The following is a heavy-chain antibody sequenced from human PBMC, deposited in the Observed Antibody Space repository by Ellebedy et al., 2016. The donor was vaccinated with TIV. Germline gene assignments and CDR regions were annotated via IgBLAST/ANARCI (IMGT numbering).Heavy chain of an antibody. CDR3: AREYQEFYFDS. CDR2: MWYDGSHK. J-gene: IGHJ4*02. CDR1: GFTFSSYG. Sequence: GGSLRLSCAASGFTFSSYGMHWVRQAPGKGLEWVTYMWYDGSHKNYADSVKGRFTISRDNSKNTLYLQMNSLRAEDTAVYYCAREYQEFYFDSWGQGTLVTVSS. V-gene: IGHV3-33*08. D-gene: IGHD2-2*01.